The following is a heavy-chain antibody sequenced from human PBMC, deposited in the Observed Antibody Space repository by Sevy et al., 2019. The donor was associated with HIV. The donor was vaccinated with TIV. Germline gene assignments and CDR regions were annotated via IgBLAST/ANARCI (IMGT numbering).Heavy chain of an antibody. CDR1: GYTFTGYY. V-gene: IGHV1-2*02. CDR2: INPSSGGT. D-gene: IGHD1-26*01. CDR3: ARAIVGATPWFDP. Sequence: ASVKVSCKASGYTFTGYYMHWVRQAPGQGLEWMGWINPSSGGTNYAQKFQGRVTMTRDTSISTAYMELSRLRSDDTAVYYCARAIVGATPWFDPWGQGTLVTVSS. J-gene: IGHJ5*02.